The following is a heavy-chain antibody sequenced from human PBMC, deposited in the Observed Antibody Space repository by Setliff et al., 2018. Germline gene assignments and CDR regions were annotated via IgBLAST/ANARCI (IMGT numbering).Heavy chain of an antibody. J-gene: IGHJ4*02. V-gene: IGHV1-2*02. CDR3: VRLAAIPEPATGVLG. CDR2: LNPNRGGA. Sequence: ASVKVSCKASGYTFAGYYMHWVRQAPGQGLEWMGWLNPNRGGANYAQKFQGRVTMTRDPSISTAYMELNSLRSDDTAVYYCVRLAAIPEPATGVLGWGQGTLVTVSS. CDR1: GYTFAGYY. D-gene: IGHD2-2*02.